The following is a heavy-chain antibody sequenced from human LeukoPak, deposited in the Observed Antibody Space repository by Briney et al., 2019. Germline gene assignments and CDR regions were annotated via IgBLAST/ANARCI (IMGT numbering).Heavy chain of an antibody. CDR3: AKGFPYYYDSSGYYLPAYFDY. V-gene: IGHV3-23*01. CDR1: GFTFSSYA. Sequence: GGSLRLSCAASGFTFSSYAMSWVRQAPGKGLEWVSAISGSGGSTYYADSVKGRFTISRDNSKNTLYLQMNSLRAEDTAVYYCAKGFPYYYDSSGYYLPAYFDYRGQGTLVTVSS. CDR2: ISGSGGST. J-gene: IGHJ4*02. D-gene: IGHD3-22*01.